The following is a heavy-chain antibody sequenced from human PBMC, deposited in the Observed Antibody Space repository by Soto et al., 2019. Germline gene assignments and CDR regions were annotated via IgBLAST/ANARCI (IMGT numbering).Heavy chain of an antibody. J-gene: IGHJ6*03. V-gene: IGHV3-49*03. CDR2: IRSKAYGGTT. CDR1: GFTFGDYA. D-gene: IGHD4-4*01. CDR3: TRDHGYSPYSNYYRGYYYYMDV. Sequence: GGSLRLSCTASGFTFGDYAMSWFRQAPGKGLEWVGFIRSKAYGGTTEYAASVKGRFTISRDDSKSIAYLQMNSLKTEDTAVYYCTRDHGYSPYSNYYRGYYYYMDVWGKGTTVTVSS.